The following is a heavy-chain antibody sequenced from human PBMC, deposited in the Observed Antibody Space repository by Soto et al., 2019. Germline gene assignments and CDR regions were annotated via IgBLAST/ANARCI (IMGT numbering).Heavy chain of an antibody. CDR3: AKGRSYYYYYGVDV. Sequence: GGSLRLSCAASGFTFSSCAMGWVRQAPGKGLEWVSGIIDSGASTYYADSVKGRFTISRDNSKSTLYLQMNSLRAEDTALYYCAKGRSYYYYYGVDVWGQGTTVTVSS. V-gene: IGHV3-23*01. J-gene: IGHJ6*02. CDR1: GFTFSSCA. CDR2: IIDSGAST.